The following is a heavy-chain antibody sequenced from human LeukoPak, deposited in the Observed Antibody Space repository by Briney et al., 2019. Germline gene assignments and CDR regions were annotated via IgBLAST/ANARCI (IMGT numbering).Heavy chain of an antibody. CDR1: GGSISSSSYY. CDR3: ARDHDSSGYYQGIDY. V-gene: IGHV4-39*07. D-gene: IGHD3-22*01. Sequence: SETLSLTCTVSGGSISSSSYYWGWIRQPPGKGLEWIGNIYYSGSTYYNPSLKSRVTISVDTSKNQFSLNLSSVTAADTAVYYCARDHDSSGYYQGIDYWGQGTLVTVSS. J-gene: IGHJ4*02. CDR2: IYYSGST.